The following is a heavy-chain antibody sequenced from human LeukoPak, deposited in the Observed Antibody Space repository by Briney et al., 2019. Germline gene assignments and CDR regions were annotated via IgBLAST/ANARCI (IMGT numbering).Heavy chain of an antibody. Sequence: SVKVSCKASGGTFSSYAISWVRQAPGQGLEWMGGIIPIIGTANYAQKFQGRVTITADKSTSTAYMELSSLRSEDTAVYYCARDYTVTILYYYYYYMDVWGKGTTVTVSS. CDR2: IIPIIGTA. J-gene: IGHJ6*03. CDR1: GGTFSSYA. CDR3: ARDYTVTILYYYYYYMDV. D-gene: IGHD4-11*01. V-gene: IGHV1-69*06.